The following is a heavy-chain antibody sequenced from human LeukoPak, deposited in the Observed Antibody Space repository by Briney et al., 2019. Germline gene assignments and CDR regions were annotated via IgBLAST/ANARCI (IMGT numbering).Heavy chain of an antibody. CDR2: INHSGST. D-gene: IGHD1-7*01. J-gene: IGHJ5*02. CDR1: GGSFSSSAYY. V-gene: IGHV4-34*01. CDR3: ARVRRNWNYGPNWFDP. Sequence: PSETLSLTCSVSGGSFSSSAYYWSWIRQPPGKGLEWIGEINHSGSTNYNPSLKSRVTISVDTSKNQFSLKLSSVTAADTAVYYCARVRRNWNYGPNWFDPWGQGTLVTVSS.